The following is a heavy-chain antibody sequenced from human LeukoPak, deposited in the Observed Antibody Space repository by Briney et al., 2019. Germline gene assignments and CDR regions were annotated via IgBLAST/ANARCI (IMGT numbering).Heavy chain of an antibody. CDR3: ARDAYGMDV. V-gene: IGHV3-30*04. Sequence: GRFLRLSCAASGFIFSNYALHWVRQAPGKGPEWVAVISYDVSNKYYADSVKGRFTISRDNSKNTLYLQMNSLRAEDTAVYYCARDAYGMDVWGQGTTVTVSS. CDR2: ISYDVSNK. J-gene: IGHJ6*02. CDR1: GFIFSNYA.